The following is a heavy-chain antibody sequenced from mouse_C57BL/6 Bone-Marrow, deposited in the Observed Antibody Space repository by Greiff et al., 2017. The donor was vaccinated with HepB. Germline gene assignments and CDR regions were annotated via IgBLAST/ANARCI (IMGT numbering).Heavy chain of an antibody. J-gene: IGHJ2*01. CDR3: ARGLYYDSSSYYFDY. D-gene: IGHD1-1*01. Sequence: EVKLVESGGGLVKPGGSLKLSCAASGFTFSSYTMSWVRQTPEKRLEWVATISGGGGNTYYPDSVKGRFTISRDNAKNTLYLQMSSLRSEDTALYYCARGLYYDSSSYYFDYWGQGTTLTVSS. CDR2: ISGGGGNT. CDR1: GFTFSSYT. V-gene: IGHV5-9*01.